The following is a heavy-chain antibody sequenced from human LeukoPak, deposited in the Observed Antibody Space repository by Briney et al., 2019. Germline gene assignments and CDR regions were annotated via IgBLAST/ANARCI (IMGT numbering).Heavy chain of an antibody. D-gene: IGHD2-21*02. CDR3: ARIPSTVVTAAFDY. V-gene: IGHV4-38-2*02. J-gene: IGHJ4*02. Sequence: SDTLSLTCTVSGYSISSGYYWAWIRQPPGKGLEWIASIYHYGSPFYNPSLKSRVTISVDTSKNQFSVKLNSVTAADTAVYYCARIPSTVVTAAFDYWGQGTLVTVSS. CDR1: GYSISSGYY. CDR2: IYHYGSP.